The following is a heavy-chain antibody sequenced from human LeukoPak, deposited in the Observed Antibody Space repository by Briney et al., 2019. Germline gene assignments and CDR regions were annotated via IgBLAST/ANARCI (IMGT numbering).Heavy chain of an antibody. CDR1: GFTFSSYA. J-gene: IGHJ4*02. CDR3: AKDGPRWIQLWWRGTYYFDY. V-gene: IGHV3-30-3*01. CDR2: ISYDGSNK. Sequence: GRSLRLSCAASGFTFSSYAMHWVRQAPGKGLEWVAVISYDGSNKYYADSVKGRFTISRDNSKNTLYLQMNSLRAEDTAVYYCAKDGPRWIQLWWRGTYYFDYWGQGTLVTVSS. D-gene: IGHD5-18*01.